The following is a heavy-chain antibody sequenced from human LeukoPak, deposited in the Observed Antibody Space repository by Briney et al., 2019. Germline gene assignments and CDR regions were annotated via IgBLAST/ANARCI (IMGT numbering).Heavy chain of an antibody. Sequence: SVKVSCKTSGSTSINYYIYWVRQAPGQGLEWMGIINSSDDLTTYAQKFQGRVTMTRDTSTSTVYVELSNLRSDDTAVYYCARGLRGVPAALDYWGQGTLVTVSS. D-gene: IGHD2-2*01. CDR2: INSSDDLT. CDR3: ARGLRGVPAALDY. J-gene: IGHJ4*02. CDR1: GSTSINYY. V-gene: IGHV1-46*01.